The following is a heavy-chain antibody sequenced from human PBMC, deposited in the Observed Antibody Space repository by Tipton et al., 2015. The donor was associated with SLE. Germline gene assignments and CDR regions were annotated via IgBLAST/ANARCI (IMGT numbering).Heavy chain of an antibody. J-gene: IGHJ6*02. Sequence: SLRLSCAASGFTFSSYSMNWVRQAPGKGLVWVSSISSSSSYIYYADSVKGRFTISRDNAQNSLYLQMNSLGAEDTAVYYCARDSAGDYDFWSGPDGMDVWGQGTTVTVSS. CDR1: GFTFSSYS. CDR3: ARDSAGDYDFWSGPDGMDV. V-gene: IGHV3-21*01. CDR2: ISSSSSYI. D-gene: IGHD3-3*01.